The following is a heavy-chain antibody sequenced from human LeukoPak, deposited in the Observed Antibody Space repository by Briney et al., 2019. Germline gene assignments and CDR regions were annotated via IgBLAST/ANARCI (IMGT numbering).Heavy chain of an antibody. Sequence: GGSLRLSCAASGFTFSSYSMNWVRQVPGKGLEWVSSISSSSSYIYYADSVKGRFTISRDNAKNSLYLQMNSLRAEDTAVYYCARDPEGTSYYDFWSGYFYYMDVWGKGTTVTVSS. D-gene: IGHD3-3*01. CDR3: ARDPEGTSYYDFWSGYFYYMDV. J-gene: IGHJ6*03. V-gene: IGHV3-21*01. CDR1: GFTFSSYS. CDR2: ISSSSSYI.